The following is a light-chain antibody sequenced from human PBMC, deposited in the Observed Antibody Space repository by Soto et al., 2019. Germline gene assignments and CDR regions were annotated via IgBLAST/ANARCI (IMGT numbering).Light chain of an antibody. CDR1: SSDVGGYNY. V-gene: IGLV2-8*01. CDR2: EVT. CDR3: SSYAGDYHLYD. J-gene: IGLJ1*01. Sequence: QSALTQPPSASGSPGQSVTISCTGTSSDVGGYNYVSWYQHHPGKAPKLLIYEVTKRPSGVPDRFSGSKSANTASLTVSGLHAVDEAYYCCSSYAGDYHLYDFVTGTKLTVL.